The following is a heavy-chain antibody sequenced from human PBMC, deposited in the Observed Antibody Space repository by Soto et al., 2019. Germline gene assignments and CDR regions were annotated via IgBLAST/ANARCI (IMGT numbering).Heavy chain of an antibody. CDR1: GFTFSSYA. J-gene: IGHJ4*02. V-gene: IGHV3-23*01. Sequence: EVQLLESGGGLVQPGGSLRLSCAASGFTFSSYAMSWVRQAPGKGLEWVSAISGSGGSTYYAHSVKGRFTISRDNSKNTLYLQMSSLRADDTAVYYCAKGMVDIVVVVAATDLDYCGQGTLVTVSS. CDR2: ISGSGGST. CDR3: AKGMVDIVVVVAATDLDY. D-gene: IGHD2-15*01.